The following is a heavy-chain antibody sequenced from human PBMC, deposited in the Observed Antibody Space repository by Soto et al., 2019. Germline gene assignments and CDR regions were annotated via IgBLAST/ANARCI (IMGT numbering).Heavy chain of an antibody. V-gene: IGHV3-23*01. CDR3: AKDETLNGSGGKVPFDY. J-gene: IGHJ4*02. CDR2: ISGSGGST. D-gene: IGHD3-10*01. Sequence: GGSLRLSCAASGFTFSSYAMSWVRQAPGKGLEWVSAISGSGGSTYYADSVKGRFTISRDNSKNTLYLQMNSLRAEDTAVYYCAKDETLNGSGGKVPFDYWGQGTLVTVSS. CDR1: GFTFSSYA.